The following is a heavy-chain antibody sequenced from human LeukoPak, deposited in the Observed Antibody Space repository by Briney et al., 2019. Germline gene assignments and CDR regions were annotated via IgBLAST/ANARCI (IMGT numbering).Heavy chain of an antibody. CDR1: GESFSGYY. CDR2: INHSGST. Sequence: SETLSLTCAVSGESFSGYYWSWIRQPPGEGLEWIGEINHSGSTNYNPSLKSRVTISVDTSKNQFSLNLSSVTAADTAVYYCAGDYYGSGSYFDYWGQGTLVTVSS. V-gene: IGHV4-34*01. CDR3: AGDYYGSGSYFDY. J-gene: IGHJ4*02. D-gene: IGHD3-10*01.